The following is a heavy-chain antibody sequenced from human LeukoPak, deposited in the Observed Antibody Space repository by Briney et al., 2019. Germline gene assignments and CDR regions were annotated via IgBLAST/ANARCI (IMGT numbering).Heavy chain of an antibody. V-gene: IGHV1-2*02. CDR2: INPNGGGT. CDR3: AREGYADLDY. CDR1: GYTFTGYY. J-gene: IGHJ4*02. D-gene: IGHD3-16*01. Sequence: AASVKVSCKASGYTFTGYYMHWVRQAPGQGLEWMGWINPNGGGTHYAQKFRGRVTMTRDTSITTAYMELSRLRSDDTAVYYCAREGYADLDYWGQGTLVTVSS.